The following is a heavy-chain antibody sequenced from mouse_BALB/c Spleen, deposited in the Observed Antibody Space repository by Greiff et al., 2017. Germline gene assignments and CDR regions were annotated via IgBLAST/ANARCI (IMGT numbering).Heavy chain of an antibody. V-gene: IGHV3-8*02. CDR2: ISYSGST. D-gene: IGHD1-1*01. CDR1: GDSITSGY. Sequence: DVMLVESGPSLVKPSQTLSLTCSVTGDSITSGYWNWIRKFPGNKLEYMGYISYSGSTYYNPSLKSRISITRDTSKNQYYLQLNSVTTEDTATYYCARYDYYGSKAMDYWGQGTSVTVSS. CDR3: ARYDYYGSKAMDY. J-gene: IGHJ4*01.